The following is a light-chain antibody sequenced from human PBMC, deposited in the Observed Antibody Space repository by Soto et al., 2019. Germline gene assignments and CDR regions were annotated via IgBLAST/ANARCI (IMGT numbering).Light chain of an antibody. J-gene: IGKJ1*01. CDR3: QQYYTSSS. V-gene: IGKV1-5*03. CDR2: KAY. Sequence: DLQVTQSPSTLSASVGDTVTITCRASQNILIWLAWYQHKPGKAPKLLVQKAYNLESGVPSRFSATGGGTDFALTISSLQPDDSATYYCQQYYTSSSFGRGTKVEVK. CDR1: QNILIW.